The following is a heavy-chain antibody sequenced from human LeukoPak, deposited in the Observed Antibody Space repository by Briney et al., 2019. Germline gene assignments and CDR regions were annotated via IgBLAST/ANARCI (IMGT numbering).Heavy chain of an antibody. Sequence: TGGSLRLSCAASGFTFSSYAMHWVRQAPGKGLEWVAVISYDGSNKYYADSVKGRFTISRDNSKNTLYPQMNSLRAEDTAVYYCASVVTAIPSYYYMDVWGKGTTVTVSS. CDR3: ASVVTAIPSYYYMDV. CDR2: ISYDGSNK. CDR1: GFTFSSYA. V-gene: IGHV3-30*04. D-gene: IGHD2-21*02. J-gene: IGHJ6*03.